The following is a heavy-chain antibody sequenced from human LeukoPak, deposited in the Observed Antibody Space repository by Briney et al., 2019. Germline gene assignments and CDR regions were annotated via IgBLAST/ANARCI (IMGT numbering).Heavy chain of an antibody. CDR2: IDSSDSYT. CDR1: GYSFTSYW. J-gene: IGHJ4*02. D-gene: IGHD6-19*01. CDR3: ARLVSAAVAAE. V-gene: IGHV5-10-1*01. Sequence: GESLKISCKGSGYSFTSYWISWVRQMPGKDLEWMGRIDSSDSYTNYSPSFQGHVTISADKSIITAYLQWSSLKASDNAMYYCARLVSAAVAAEWGQGTLVTVSS.